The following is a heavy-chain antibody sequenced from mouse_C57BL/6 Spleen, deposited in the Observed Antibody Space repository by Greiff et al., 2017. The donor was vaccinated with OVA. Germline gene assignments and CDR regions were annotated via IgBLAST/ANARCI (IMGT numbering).Heavy chain of an antibody. Sequence: VQLQQSGAELVRPGASVKLSCTASGFNIKDYYMHWVKQRPEQSLEWIGRIDPEDGDTEYAPKFQGKATMTADTSSNTAYLQLSSLTSEDTAVYYCTNYDYPFAYWGQGTLVTVSA. CDR1: GFNIKDYY. CDR3: TNYDYPFAY. D-gene: IGHD2-4*01. CDR2: IDPEDGDT. V-gene: IGHV14-1*01. J-gene: IGHJ3*01.